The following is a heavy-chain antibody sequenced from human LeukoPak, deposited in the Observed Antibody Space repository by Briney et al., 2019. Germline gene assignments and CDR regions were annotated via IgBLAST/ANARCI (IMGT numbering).Heavy chain of an antibody. Sequence: GGSLRLSCAASGFTFSNYNMNWVRQAPGKGLEWVSSISSNSNIYYADSVKGRFTISRDNAKNSLYLQMNSLRAEDTAVYYCAREESSSSGYYFDYWGQGALVTVSS. V-gene: IGHV3-69-1*01. CDR1: GFTFSNYN. D-gene: IGHD6-6*01. CDR2: ISSNSNI. J-gene: IGHJ4*02. CDR3: AREESSSSGYYFDY.